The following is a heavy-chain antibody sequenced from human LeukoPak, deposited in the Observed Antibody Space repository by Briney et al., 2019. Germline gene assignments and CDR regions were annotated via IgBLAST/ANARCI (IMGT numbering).Heavy chain of an antibody. CDR2: IYHSGST. Sequence: PSQTLSLTCAVSGGSISRGGYSWSWIRQPPGKGLEWIGYIYHSGSTYYNPSLKSRVTISVDRSKNQFSLKLSSVTAADTAVYYCARSVLFRYWFDPWGQGTLVTVSS. CDR1: GGSISRGGYS. CDR3: ARSVLFRYWFDP. D-gene: IGHD3-10*02. J-gene: IGHJ5*02. V-gene: IGHV4-30-2*01.